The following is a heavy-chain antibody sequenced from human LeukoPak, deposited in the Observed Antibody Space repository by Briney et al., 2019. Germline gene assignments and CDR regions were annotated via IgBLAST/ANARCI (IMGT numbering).Heavy chain of an antibody. Sequence: ASVKVSCKASGGTFSSYAISWVRQAPGQGLEWMGGIIPIFGTANYAQKFQGRVTITTDESTSTAYMELSSLRSEDTAVYYCARGVGSSGWYFGYNWFDPWGQGTLVTVSS. D-gene: IGHD6-19*01. CDR2: IIPIFGTA. J-gene: IGHJ5*02. CDR1: GGTFSSYA. CDR3: ARGVGSSGWYFGYNWFDP. V-gene: IGHV1-69*05.